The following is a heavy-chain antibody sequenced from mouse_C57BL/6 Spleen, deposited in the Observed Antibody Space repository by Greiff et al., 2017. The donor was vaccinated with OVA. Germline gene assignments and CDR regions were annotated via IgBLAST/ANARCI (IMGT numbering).Heavy chain of an antibody. CDR2: IDPSDSYT. J-gene: IGHJ1*03. Sequence: QVQLQQPGAELVMPGASVKLSCKASGYTFTSYWMHWVKQRPGQGLEWIGEIDPSDSYTNYNQKFKGQSTLTVDKSSSTAYMQLSSLTSVDSAVYYGAREDQRYFDVWGTGTTGTGSS. CDR3: AREDQRYFDV. V-gene: IGHV1-69*01. CDR1: GYTFTSYW.